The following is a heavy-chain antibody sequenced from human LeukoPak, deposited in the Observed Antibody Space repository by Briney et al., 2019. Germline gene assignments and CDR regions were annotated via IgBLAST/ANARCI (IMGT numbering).Heavy chain of an antibody. J-gene: IGHJ4*02. CDR3: ARGRPHGNDY. CDR1: GFTFSSYW. V-gene: IGHV3-74*01. Sequence: GGSPRLSCAASGFTFSSYWMNWVRQAPGKGLVWVSRIASDGSSTTYADSVKGRFSISRDNAKNTLYLQMNSLRVEDTAVYYCARGRPHGNDYWGQGTLVTVSS. D-gene: IGHD4-23*01. CDR2: IASDGSST.